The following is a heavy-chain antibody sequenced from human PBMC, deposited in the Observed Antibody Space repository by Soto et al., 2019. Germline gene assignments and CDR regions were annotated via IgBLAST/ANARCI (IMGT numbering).Heavy chain of an antibody. Sequence: QVQLQQWGAGLLKPSETLSLACAVYGGSFSGPNWSWIRQPPGKGLEWIGEINHSGSTNYNPSLKSRVTISIDMSKNQYSLKVSSVTDADTAGYYCARGWGFGFDPWGQGILVTVSS. V-gene: IGHV4-34*01. CDR1: GGSFSGPN. D-gene: IGHD3-10*01. J-gene: IGHJ5*02. CDR3: ARGWGFGFDP. CDR2: INHSGST.